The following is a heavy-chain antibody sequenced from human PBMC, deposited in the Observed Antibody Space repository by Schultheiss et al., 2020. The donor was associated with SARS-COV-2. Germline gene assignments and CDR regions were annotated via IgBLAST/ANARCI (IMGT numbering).Heavy chain of an antibody. V-gene: IGHV4-39*07. J-gene: IGHJ4*02. CDR3: ARGRVY. CDR1: GGSISSSSYY. Sequence: SQTLSLTCTVSGGSISSSSYYWGWIRQPPGKGLEWIGEINHSGSTNYNPSLKSRVTISVDTSKNQFSLKLSSVTAADTAVYYCARGRVYWGQGTLVTVSS. CDR2: INHSGST.